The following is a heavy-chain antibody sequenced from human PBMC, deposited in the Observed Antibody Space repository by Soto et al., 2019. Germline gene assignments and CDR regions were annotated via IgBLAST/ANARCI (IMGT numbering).Heavy chain of an antibody. CDR1: GGSFSGYY. J-gene: IGHJ4*02. D-gene: IGHD5-18*01. CDR2: INHSGST. Sequence: SETLSLTCAVYGGSFSGYYWSWMRQPPGKGLEWIGEINHSGSTNYNPPLKSRVTISVDTSKNQFSLKLSSVTAADTAVYFCARGYSYGYQVRRIYYFDYWGQGTLVTVS. CDR3: ARGYSYGYQVRRIYYFDY. V-gene: IGHV4-34*01.